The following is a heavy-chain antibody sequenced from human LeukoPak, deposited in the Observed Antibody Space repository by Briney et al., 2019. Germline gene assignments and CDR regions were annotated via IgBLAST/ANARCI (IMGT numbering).Heavy chain of an antibody. J-gene: IGHJ4*02. Sequence: NPSETLSLTCTVSGGSISSYYWSWIRQPPGKGLEWIGYIYYSGSTNYNPSLKSQVTISVDTSKNQFSLKLSSVTAADTAVYYCVRVGQDYYDSSGYRYFDYWGQGTLVTVSS. V-gene: IGHV4-59*01. CDR2: IYYSGST. CDR3: VRVGQDYYDSSGYRYFDY. CDR1: GGSISSYY. D-gene: IGHD3-22*01.